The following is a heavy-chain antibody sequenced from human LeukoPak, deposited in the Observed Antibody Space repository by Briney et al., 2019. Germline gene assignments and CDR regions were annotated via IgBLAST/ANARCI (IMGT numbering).Heavy chain of an antibody. Sequence: ASVKVSCTVSGYTLTELSMHWVRQAPGKGLEWMGGFDPEDGETIYAQKFQGRVTMTEDTSTDTAYMELSSLRSEDTAVYYCATPPDSSSWSYYYYGMDVWGQGTTVTVSS. CDR1: GYTLTELS. V-gene: IGHV1-24*01. J-gene: IGHJ6*02. CDR3: ATPPDSSSWSYYYYGMDV. D-gene: IGHD6-13*01. CDR2: FDPEDGET.